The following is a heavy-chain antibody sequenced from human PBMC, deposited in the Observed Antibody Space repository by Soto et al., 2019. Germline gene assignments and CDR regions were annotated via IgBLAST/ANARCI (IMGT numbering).Heavy chain of an antibody. D-gene: IGHD2-15*01. CDR1: GYIFTSYW. CDR3: ARFDVVVVAATHYYYYGMDV. CDR2: IDPSDSYT. J-gene: IGHJ6*02. V-gene: IGHV5-10-1*01. Sequence: GESLKISCKGSGYIFTSYWISWVRQMPGKGLEWMGRIDPSDSYTNYSPSFQGHVTISADKSISTAYLQWSSLKASDTAMYYCARFDVVVVAATHYYYYGMDVWGQGTTVSVSS.